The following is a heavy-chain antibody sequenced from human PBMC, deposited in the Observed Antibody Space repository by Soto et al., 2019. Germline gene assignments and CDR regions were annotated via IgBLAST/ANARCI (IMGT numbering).Heavy chain of an antibody. V-gene: IGHV1-18*01. J-gene: IGHJ4*02. D-gene: IGHD2-2*01. Sequence: QVQLVQSGAEVKKPGASVKVSCKASGYTFTSYGISWVRQAPGQGLEWMGWISAYNGNTNYAHKLQGRVTMTTETSTSTAYMELRSLRSDDTAVYYCARDLGRAYQLLTPGYWGQGTLVTVSS. CDR3: ARDLGRAYQLLTPGY. CDR2: ISAYNGNT. CDR1: GYTFTSYG.